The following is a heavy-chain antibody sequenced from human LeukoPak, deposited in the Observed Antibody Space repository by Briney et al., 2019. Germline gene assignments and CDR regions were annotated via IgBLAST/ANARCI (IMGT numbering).Heavy chain of an antibody. Sequence: NPSETLSLTCTVSGGSISSYYWSWIRQPPGKGLEWIGYIYYSGSTNYNPSLKSRVTISVDTSKNQFSLKLSSVTAADTAVYYCAREAGVGYSSGWYDYWGQGTLVTVSS. CDR1: GGSISSYY. CDR2: IYYSGST. J-gene: IGHJ4*02. V-gene: IGHV4-59*01. D-gene: IGHD6-19*01. CDR3: AREAGVGYSSGWYDY.